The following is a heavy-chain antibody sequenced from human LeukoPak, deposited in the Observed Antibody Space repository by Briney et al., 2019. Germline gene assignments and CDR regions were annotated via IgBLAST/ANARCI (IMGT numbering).Heavy chain of an antibody. V-gene: IGHV3-23*01. CDR1: GFTFSSYS. Sequence: GGSLRLSCAASGFTFSSYSMNWVRQAPGKGLEWVSAISGSGGNTYYADSVKGRFTISRDNSKNTLYLQMNSLRAEDTAVYYCAKDLRTAGDAFDIWGQGTMVTVSS. J-gene: IGHJ3*02. CDR3: AKDLRTAGDAFDI. CDR2: ISGSGGNT.